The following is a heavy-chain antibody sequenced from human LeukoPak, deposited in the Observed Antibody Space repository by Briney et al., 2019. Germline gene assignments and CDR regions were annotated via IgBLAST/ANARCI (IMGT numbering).Heavy chain of an antibody. CDR3: AKDPSMTTVVTPDYFDY. D-gene: IGHD4-23*01. CDR1: GFTFRSYA. Sequence: GGSLRLSCAASGFTFRSYAMSWVRQAPGKGLEWVSSVTGDGETTFYADSVKGRFSVSRDNSRNTLFLTMNSLRVEDTALYYCAKDPSMTTVVTPDYFDYWGLGTLVTVSS. V-gene: IGHV3-23*01. J-gene: IGHJ4*02. CDR2: VTGDGETT.